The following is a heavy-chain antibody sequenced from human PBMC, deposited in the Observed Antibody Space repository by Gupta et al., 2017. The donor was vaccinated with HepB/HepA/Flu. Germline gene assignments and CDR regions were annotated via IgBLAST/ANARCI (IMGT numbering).Heavy chain of an antibody. V-gene: IGHV3-30*03. J-gene: IGHJ6*02. Sequence: QVRLGASGGGVVQPGRSLSLYFAACGFTFWLYGIHGVRQAPGKGLEWVAVISHDGTEKYYADSVKGRFTISRDNSKNILYLQMNSLRVGDTAVYYCATAYYDHYGMDLWGQGTTATVSS. CDR2: ISHDGTEK. CDR1: GFTFWLYG. CDR3: ATAYYDHYGMDL.